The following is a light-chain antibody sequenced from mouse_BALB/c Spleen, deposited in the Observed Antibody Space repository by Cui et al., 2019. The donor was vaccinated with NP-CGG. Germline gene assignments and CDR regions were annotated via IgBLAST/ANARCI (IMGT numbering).Light chain of an antibody. CDR1: TGTVTTSNY. V-gene: IGLV1*01. CDR2: GTN. J-gene: IGLJ1*01. Sequence: QAVVPQESATTTSPGAIVTLTCRSSTGTVTTSNYANWVQEKPDHLFTGLIGGTNNRAPGVPARFSGSLIGDKAALTITGAQTEDEAIYFCALWYSNHWVFGGGTKLTVL. CDR3: ALWYSNHWV.